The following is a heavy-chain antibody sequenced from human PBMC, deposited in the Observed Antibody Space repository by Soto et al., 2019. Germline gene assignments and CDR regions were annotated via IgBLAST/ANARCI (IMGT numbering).Heavy chain of an antibody. D-gene: IGHD2-21*02. CDR2: IKPSGGYT. Sequence: QVQLVQSGAEVKKPGASVKDSCKASGYTFTSYSMKWVRQAPGQGLERLGIIKPSGGYTTYAQRSLRRATMTSDTTTSTVHMELGSLTSEKAAMYCCSRGGGIVVVTTPYVHWGHGTMVTVSS. CDR3: SRGGGIVVVTTPYVH. J-gene: IGHJ4*01. V-gene: IGHV1-46*03. CDR1: GYTFTSYS.